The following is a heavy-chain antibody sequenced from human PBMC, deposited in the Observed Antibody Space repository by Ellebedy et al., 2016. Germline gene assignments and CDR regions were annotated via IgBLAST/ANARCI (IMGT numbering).Heavy chain of an antibody. J-gene: IGHJ3*02. Sequence: ETLSLTCTVSGGSISSYYWSWVRQMPGKGLEWMGIIYPGDSDTRYSPSFQGQVTISADKSISTAYLQWSSLKASDTAMYYCARSPYYDILTGYLYAFDIWGQGTMVTVSS. CDR3: ARSPYYDILTGYLYAFDI. D-gene: IGHD3-9*01. V-gene: IGHV5-51*01. CDR1: GGSISSYY. CDR2: IYPGDSDT.